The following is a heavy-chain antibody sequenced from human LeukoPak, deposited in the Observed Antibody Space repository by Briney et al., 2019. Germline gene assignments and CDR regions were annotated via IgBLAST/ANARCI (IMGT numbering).Heavy chain of an antibody. J-gene: IGHJ4*02. CDR2: IYFSGSS. CDR3: ARKQTGTMYDV. V-gene: IGHV4-39*07. Sequence: SETLSLTCSASGDSISSSSYYWVWIRQPPGKGLEWIGNIYFSGSSYYNPSLRSRLTISVDTSDNQFSLRLYSVTAADTAVYYCARKQTGTMYDVWGQGTQVTVSS. D-gene: IGHD1-7*01. CDR1: GDSISSSSYY.